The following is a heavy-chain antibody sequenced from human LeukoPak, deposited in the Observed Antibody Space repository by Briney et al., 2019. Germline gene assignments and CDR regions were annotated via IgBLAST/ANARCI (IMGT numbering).Heavy chain of an antibody. D-gene: IGHD3-9*01. J-gene: IGHJ6*04. CDR3: AAPHYDILLNYYYYGMDV. CDR1: GFTFTSSA. CDR2: IVVGSGNT. Sequence: TSVKVSCKASGFTFTSSAVQWVRQARGQRLEWIGWIVVGSGNTNYAQKFQERVTTTRDMSTSTAYMELSSLRSEDTAVYYCAAPHYDILLNYYYYGMDVWGKGTTVTVSS. V-gene: IGHV1-58*01.